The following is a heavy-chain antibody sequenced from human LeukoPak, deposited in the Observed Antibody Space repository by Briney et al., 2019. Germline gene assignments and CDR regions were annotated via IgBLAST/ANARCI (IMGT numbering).Heavy chain of an antibody. D-gene: IGHD3-16*01. V-gene: IGHV3-23*01. Sequence: GGSLRLSCAASGFTFSSYAMSWVRQAPGKGLEWVSAITSSGGSTYYADSVKGRFTISRDNSKNTLYLQMNSLRAEDTAVYYCARPPITFGGVYYFDYWGQGTLVTVSS. CDR3: ARPPITFGGVYYFDY. CDR1: GFTFSSYA. J-gene: IGHJ4*02. CDR2: ITSSGGST.